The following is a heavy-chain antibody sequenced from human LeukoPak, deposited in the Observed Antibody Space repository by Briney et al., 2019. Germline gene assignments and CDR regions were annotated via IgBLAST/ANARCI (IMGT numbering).Heavy chain of an antibody. D-gene: IGHD1-7*01. CDR1: GYTFTSYD. V-gene: IGHV1-8*03. CDR3: ARDRGTGTTGPIDY. J-gene: IGHJ4*02. Sequence: PQASVKVSCKASGYTFTSYDINWVRQATGQGLEWMGWMNPNSGNTGYAQKFQGRVTITRNTSISTAYMELSSLRSEDTAVYYCARDRGTGTTGPIDYWGQGTLVTVSS. CDR2: MNPNSGNT.